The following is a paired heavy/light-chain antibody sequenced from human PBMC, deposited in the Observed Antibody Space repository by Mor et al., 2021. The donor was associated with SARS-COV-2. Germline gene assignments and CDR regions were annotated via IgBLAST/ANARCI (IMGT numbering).Heavy chain of an antibody. Sequence: QVQLQESGPGLVKPSQTLSLTCTVSGGSISTGGYYWTWIRQHPGKGLEWIGYIYYSGSTYYNPSLKSRVTISLDTSKNQFSLKLTSVTAADTAVYYCARDLRIAAEEWFDPWGQGTLVTVSS. D-gene: IGHD6-13*01. CDR2: IYYSGST. J-gene: IGHJ5*02. V-gene: IGHV4-31*03. CDR1: GGSISTGGYY. CDR3: ARDLRIAAEEWFDP.
Light chain of an antibody. CDR3: QQSYSSLPG. V-gene: IGKV1-39*01. Sequence: DIQMTQSPSSLSASIGDRVTITCRASQSISGSLNWYQQKPGKAPKLLIYAASSLQSGVPSRFSGSGSGTDFTLTISSLQPEDFATYYCQQSYSSLPGFGQGTKVEIK. CDR2: AAS. J-gene: IGKJ1*01. CDR1: QSISGS.